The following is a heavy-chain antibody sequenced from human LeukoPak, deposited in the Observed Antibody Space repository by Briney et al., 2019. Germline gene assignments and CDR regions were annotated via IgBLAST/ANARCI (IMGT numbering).Heavy chain of an antibody. J-gene: IGHJ4*02. CDR2: ISGSGGST. CDR3: AKDPQYDFWSGPDY. D-gene: IGHD3-3*01. V-gene: IGHV3-23*01. Sequence: GGSLRLSCAASGFTIMNSAMNWVRQAPGKGLEWVSAISGSGGSTYYADSVKGRFTISRDNSKSTLYLQMNSLRAEDTAVYYCAKDPQYDFWSGPDYWGQGTLVTVSS. CDR1: GFTIMNSA.